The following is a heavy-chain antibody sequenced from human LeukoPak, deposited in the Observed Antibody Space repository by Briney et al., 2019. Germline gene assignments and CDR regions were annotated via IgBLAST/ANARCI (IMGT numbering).Heavy chain of an antibody. Sequence: ASVKVSCKASGGTFSSYAISWVRQAPGQGLEWMGWINPNSGGTNYAQKFQGRVTMTRDTSISTAYMELSRLRSDDTAVYYCARDGKDLRFPIVDYWGQGTLVTVSS. CDR2: INPNSGGT. CDR1: GGTFSSYA. J-gene: IGHJ4*02. CDR3: ARDGKDLRFPIVDY. V-gene: IGHV1-2*02. D-gene: IGHD3-3*01.